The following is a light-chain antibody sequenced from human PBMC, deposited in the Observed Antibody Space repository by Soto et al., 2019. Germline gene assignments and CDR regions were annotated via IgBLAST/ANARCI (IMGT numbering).Light chain of an antibody. CDR1: ESVSRN. V-gene: IGKV3-15*01. CDR3: QQSNNVPPIT. CDR2: GAS. Sequence: EIVLTQSPATLSVSPGESATLSCRASESVSRNLAWFQQKPGQAPRLLIYGASTRATGVPARFSGSGSGTGFTLTISGLQSEDFAVYYCQQSNNVPPITFGQGTRLEMK. J-gene: IGKJ5*01.